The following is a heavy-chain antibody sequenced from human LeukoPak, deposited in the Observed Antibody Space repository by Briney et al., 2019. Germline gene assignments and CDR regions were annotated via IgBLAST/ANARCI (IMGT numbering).Heavy chain of an antibody. CDR1: GGSISSGSYY. J-gene: IGHJ4*02. D-gene: IGHD1-26*01. Sequence: PSQTLSLTCTVSGGSISSGSYYWSWIRQPAGKGLEWIGRIYTSGSTNYNPSLKSRVTISVDTSKNQFSLKLSSVTAADTAVYYCARHPEGVGATWVDYWGQGTLVTVSS. CDR2: IYTSGST. CDR3: ARHPEGVGATWVDY. V-gene: IGHV4-61*02.